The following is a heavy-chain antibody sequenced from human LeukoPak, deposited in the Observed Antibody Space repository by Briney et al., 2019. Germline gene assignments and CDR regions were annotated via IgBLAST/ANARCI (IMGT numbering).Heavy chain of an antibody. V-gene: IGHV3-23*01. Sequence: GGSLRLSCAASGFTFSNFAMNWVRQAPGKGLEWVSTITGSGGSTYYADSVRGRFTISRDNAKNSLYLQMNSLRAEDTAVYYCASGVSYWGQGTLVTVSS. CDR1: GFTFSNFA. J-gene: IGHJ4*02. D-gene: IGHD2-21*01. CDR3: ASGVSY. CDR2: ITGSGGST.